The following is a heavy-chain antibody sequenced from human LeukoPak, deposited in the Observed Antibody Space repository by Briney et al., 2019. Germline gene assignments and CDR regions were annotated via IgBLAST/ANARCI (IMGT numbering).Heavy chain of an antibody. Sequence: ASVKVSCKASGYTFTSYGISWVRQAPGQGLEWMGWISAYNGNTNYAQKLQGRVTMTRNTSISTAYMELSSLRSEDTAVYYCARYSPGGGSFDYWGQGTLVTVSS. CDR3: ARYSPGGGSFDY. J-gene: IGHJ4*02. V-gene: IGHV1-18*01. CDR1: GYTFTSYG. D-gene: IGHD3-16*01. CDR2: ISAYNGNT.